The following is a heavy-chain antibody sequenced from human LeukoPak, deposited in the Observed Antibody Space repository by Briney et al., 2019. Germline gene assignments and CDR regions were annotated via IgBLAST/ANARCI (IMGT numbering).Heavy chain of an antibody. D-gene: IGHD3-16*01. V-gene: IGHV3-53*01. CDR1: GFTVSSNY. CDR3: ARASGGEEYYFDY. CDR2: IYSGGST. Sequence: GGSLRLSCAASGFTVSSNYMSWVRQAPGKGLEWVSVIYSGGSTYYADSVKGRFTISRDNSKNTLYLQMNSLRAEDTAVYYCARASGGEEYYFDYWGQGTLVTVSS. J-gene: IGHJ4*02.